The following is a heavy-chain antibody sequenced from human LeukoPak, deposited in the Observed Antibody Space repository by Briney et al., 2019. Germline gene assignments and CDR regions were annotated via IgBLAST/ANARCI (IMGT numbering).Heavy chain of an antibody. Sequence: PGGSLRLSCAASGFTFSSYAMSWVRQAPGKGLEWVAHISRSNTIYYADSVKGRFTISRDNAKNSLYLQMNSLRADDTAVYYCASYIVVSMDVWGKGTTVTTSS. CDR1: GFTFSSYA. D-gene: IGHD2-15*01. CDR2: ISRSNTI. V-gene: IGHV3-48*04. CDR3: ASYIVVSMDV. J-gene: IGHJ6*04.